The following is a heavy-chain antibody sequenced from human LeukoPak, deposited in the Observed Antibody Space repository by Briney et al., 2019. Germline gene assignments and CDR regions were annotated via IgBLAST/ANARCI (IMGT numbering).Heavy chain of an antibody. Sequence: PGGSLRLSCAASGFTFSSYGMHWVRQAPGKGLEWVAVIWYDGSNKYYADSVKGRFTISRDNSKNTLYLQMNSLRAEDTAVYYCARVRSSGYSSSWYFDYWGQGTLVTVSS. D-gene: IGHD6-13*01. J-gene: IGHJ4*02. CDR2: IWYDGSNK. CDR1: GFTFSSYG. V-gene: IGHV3-33*01. CDR3: ARVRSSGYSSSWYFDY.